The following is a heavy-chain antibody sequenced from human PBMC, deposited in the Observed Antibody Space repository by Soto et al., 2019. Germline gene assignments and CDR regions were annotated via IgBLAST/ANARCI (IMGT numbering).Heavy chain of an antibody. CDR2: IFRSGST. D-gene: IGHD6-19*01. CDR1: GGTIRSPHW. J-gene: IGHJ5*02. V-gene: IGHV4-4*02. Sequence: SETLSPTCGVSGGTIRSPHWWTWVRQPPGKGLEWIGEIFRSGSTNYTPSHESRVTISVDKSTNQFSLTLTSVTAADTAVYFRARGRGRYSCGWSWFDPWGQGILVTVSS. CDR3: ARGRGRYSCGWSWFDP.